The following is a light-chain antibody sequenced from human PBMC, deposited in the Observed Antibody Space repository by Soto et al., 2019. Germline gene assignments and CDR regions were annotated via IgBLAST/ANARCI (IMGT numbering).Light chain of an antibody. CDR1: QGISSY. CDR2: AAS. J-gene: IGKJ3*01. CDR3: LQKYFYPFT. Sequence: IELTQSPSFLSASVGDRVTITCRASQGISSYLAWFQQKPGKAPKLLIYAASNLRSGVPARFSGSGSGTDFTLTISSLQPEDFATYYCLQKYFYPFTFGPGTKVDNK. V-gene: IGKV1-6*01.